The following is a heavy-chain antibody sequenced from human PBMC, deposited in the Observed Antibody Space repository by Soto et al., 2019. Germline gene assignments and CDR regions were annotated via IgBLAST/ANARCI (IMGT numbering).Heavy chain of an antibody. CDR2: IIPILGLS. Sequence: QVPLVQSGAEVKKPGSSVKVSCKASGGTFSTYSIIWVRQAPGQGLEWMGRIIPILGLSNYAQKFQGRVTMTAVKSTRTAYMELSSLRSEDTAVYYCARHPFDYAFWSGPPSREAFDIWCQGTMVTVSS. CDR3: ARHPFDYAFWSGPPSREAFDI. CDR1: GGTFSTYS. V-gene: IGHV1-69*02. D-gene: IGHD3-3*01. J-gene: IGHJ3*02.